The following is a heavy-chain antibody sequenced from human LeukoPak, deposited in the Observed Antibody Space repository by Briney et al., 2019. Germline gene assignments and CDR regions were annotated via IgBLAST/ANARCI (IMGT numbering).Heavy chain of an antibody. Sequence: SETLSLTCTVSGGSISSSSYYWGWIRQPPGKGLEGIGSIYYSGSTYYNPSLKSRVTISVDTSKNQFSLTLSSVTAADTAVYYCARGTRSWGQGTLVTVSS. J-gene: IGHJ4*02. V-gene: IGHV4-39*07. CDR1: GGSISSSSYY. CDR3: ARGTRS. D-gene: IGHD2-2*01. CDR2: IYYSGST.